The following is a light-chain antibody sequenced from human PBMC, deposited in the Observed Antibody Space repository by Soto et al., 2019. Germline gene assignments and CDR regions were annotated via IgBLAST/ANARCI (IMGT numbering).Light chain of an antibody. Sequence: EIVMTQSPATLSVSQGERATLSCRASQRVSSNLAWYQQKPGQAPRLLIYGASTRATGIPARFSGSGSGTEFTLAISSLQSEDFAVYYCQQYYDWPITFGQGTRLEI. V-gene: IGKV3-15*01. CDR1: QRVSSN. J-gene: IGKJ5*01. CDR3: QQYYDWPIT. CDR2: GAS.